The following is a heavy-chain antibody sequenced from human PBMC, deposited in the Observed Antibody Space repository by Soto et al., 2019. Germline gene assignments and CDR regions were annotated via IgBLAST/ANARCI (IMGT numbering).Heavy chain of an antibody. J-gene: IGHJ4*02. CDR2: ISSSGSTI. Sequence: GGSLRLSCAASGFTFSSYEMNWVRQAPGKGLEWVSYISSSGSTIYYADSVKGRFTISRDNAKNSLYLKMNSLRAEDTAVYYCARVQVAMVLRYFDYCGQGTLVTVFS. CDR3: ARVQVAMVLRYFDY. D-gene: IGHD5-18*01. CDR1: GFTFSSYE. V-gene: IGHV3-48*03.